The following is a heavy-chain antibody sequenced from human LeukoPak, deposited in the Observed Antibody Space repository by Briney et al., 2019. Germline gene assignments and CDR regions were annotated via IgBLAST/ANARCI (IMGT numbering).Heavy chain of an antibody. J-gene: IGHJ1*01. CDR2: IKQDGSEK. V-gene: IGHV3-7*05. CDR3: ARGPQTPHYYGSGPTRAAEYFQH. Sequence: PGGSLRLSCAASGFTFSNYWMTWVRQAPGKGLEWVANIKQDGSEKYFVDSVKGRFTISRDNAKNSLYLQMNSLRAEDTAVYFCARGPQTPHYYGSGPTRAAEYFQHWGQGTLVTVSS. D-gene: IGHD3-10*01. CDR1: GFTFSNYW.